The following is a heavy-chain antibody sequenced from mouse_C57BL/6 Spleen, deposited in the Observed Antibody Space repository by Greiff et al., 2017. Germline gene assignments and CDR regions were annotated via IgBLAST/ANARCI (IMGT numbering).Heavy chain of an antibody. D-gene: IGHD1-1*01. CDR1: GFTFSDYG. CDR2: ISSGSSTI. Sequence: EVKLQESGGGLVKPGGSLKLSCAASGFTFSDYGMHWVRQAPEKGLEWVAYISSGSSTIYYADTVKGRFTISRDNAKNTLFLQMTSLRSEDTAMYYCARQLLRREGYFDVWGTGTTVTVSS. V-gene: IGHV5-17*01. J-gene: IGHJ1*03. CDR3: ARQLLRREGYFDV.